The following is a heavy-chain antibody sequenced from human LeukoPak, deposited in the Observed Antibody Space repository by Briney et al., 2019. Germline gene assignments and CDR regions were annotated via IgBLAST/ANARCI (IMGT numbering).Heavy chain of an antibody. CDR1: GGSVSGYH. V-gene: IGHV3-23*01. CDR2: TSGSGGST. CDR3: AKVSPNSSGWYLPCFDY. D-gene: IGHD6-19*01. Sequence: ETLSLTCTVSGGSVSGYHWSWIRQPPGKGLEWVSVTSGSGGSTYYADSVKGRFTISRDNSKNTLYLQMNSLRAEDTAVYYCAKVSPNSSGWYLPCFDYWGQGALVTVSS. J-gene: IGHJ4*02.